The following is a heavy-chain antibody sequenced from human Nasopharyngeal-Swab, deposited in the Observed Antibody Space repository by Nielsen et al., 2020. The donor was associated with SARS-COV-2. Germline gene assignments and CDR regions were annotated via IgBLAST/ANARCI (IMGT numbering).Heavy chain of an antibody. CDR2: INSDGSST. D-gene: IGHD3-16*01. J-gene: IGHJ6*02. CDR3: VVAYYVWGSSRGMDV. V-gene: IGHV3-74*01. Sequence: GGSLRLSCAASGFTFSSYWMHWVRQAPGKGLVWVSRINSDGSSTSYADSVKGRFTISRDNAKNTLYLQMNSLRVEDTAVYYCVVAYYVWGSSRGMDVWGQGTTVTVSS. CDR1: GFTFSSYW.